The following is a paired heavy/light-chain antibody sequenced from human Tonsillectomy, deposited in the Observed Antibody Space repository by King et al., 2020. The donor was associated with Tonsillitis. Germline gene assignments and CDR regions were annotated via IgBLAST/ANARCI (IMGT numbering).Light chain of an antibody. CDR1: QSLLHSDGKTY. V-gene: IGKV2D-29*01. J-gene: IGKJ2*01. CDR2: EVS. Sequence: DIVMTQTPLSLSVTPGQPASISCKSSQSLLHSDGKTYLYWYLQRPGQPPQLLIYEVSNRFSGVPDRFRGSGSETDFTLKISRVEAEDVGVYYCMESIQLPYTFGQGTKLEIK. CDR3: MESIQLPYT.
Heavy chain of an antibody. CDR1: GFIFSDYY. V-gene: IGHV3-11*01. J-gene: IGHJ4*02. CDR2: ISSSGSTI. Sequence: QVQLVESGGDLVKPGGSLRLSCAASGFIFSDYYMNWIRQAPGKGLEWVSYISSSGSTIDYADSVKGRFTISRDNAKNSLYLHMNSLRAEDTAVYFCARDRALLYDYVWGSYRYGGYYFDYWGQGTLVTVSS. CDR3: ARDRALLYDYVWGSYRYGGYYFDY. D-gene: IGHD3-16*02.